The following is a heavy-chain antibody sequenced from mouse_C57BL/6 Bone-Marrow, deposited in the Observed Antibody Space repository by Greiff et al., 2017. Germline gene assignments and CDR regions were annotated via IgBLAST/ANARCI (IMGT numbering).Heavy chain of an antibody. J-gene: IGHJ4*01. V-gene: IGHV2-2*01. CDR1: GFSLTSYG. Sequence: QVQLKQSGPGLVQPSQSLSITCTVSGFSLTSYGVHWVRQSPGKGLEWLGVLWSGGSTDYNAAFISRLSISKDNSKSQVFFKMNSLQADDTAIYYCARNPISARSWAMDYWGQGTSVTVSS. CDR3: ARNPISARSWAMDY. CDR2: LWSGGST.